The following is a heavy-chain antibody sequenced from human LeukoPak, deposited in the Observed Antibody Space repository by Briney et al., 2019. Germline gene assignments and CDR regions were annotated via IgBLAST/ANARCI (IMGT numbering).Heavy chain of an antibody. D-gene: IGHD3-3*01. CDR3: ARVSSGNKFDY. Sequence: GGSLRLSCAASGFTFINYWMHWVRHDPGEGLVWVSRIITDGSVTSYADSVKGRFTISRDNAKNTLYLQMNSLRAEDTAVYYCARVSSGNKFDYWGQGTLVTVSS. CDR1: GFTFINYW. CDR2: IITDGSVT. V-gene: IGHV3-74*01. J-gene: IGHJ4*02.